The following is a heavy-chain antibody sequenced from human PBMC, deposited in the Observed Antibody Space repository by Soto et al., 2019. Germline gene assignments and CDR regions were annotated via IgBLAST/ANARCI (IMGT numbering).Heavy chain of an antibody. D-gene: IGHD3-16*01. CDR3: AHKGGGDRILDY. J-gene: IGHJ4*02. Sequence: QITLKESGPTLVKPTQTLTLTCNFSGFSLSTRGVGVGWIRQPPGKALEWLTLIYWDDAKEYSPSLRSRITIPKDTSKNHVGLTMTDMAPGDTATYYCAHKGGGDRILDYWGQGTLVTVSS. V-gene: IGHV2-5*02. CDR1: GFSLSTRGVG. CDR2: IYWDDAK.